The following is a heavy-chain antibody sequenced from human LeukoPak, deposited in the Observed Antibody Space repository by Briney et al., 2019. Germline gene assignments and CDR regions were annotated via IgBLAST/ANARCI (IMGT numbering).Heavy chain of an antibody. V-gene: IGHV3-11*04. Sequence: GGSLRLSCAASGFTFSDYYMSWIRQAPGKGLEWVSYISSSGSTIYYADSVKGRFTISRDNAKNSLYLQMNSLRAEDTAVYYCARVKDDPGDENDAFDIWGQGTMVTVSS. CDR1: GFTFSDYY. D-gene: IGHD2-21*01. CDR2: ISSSGSTI. CDR3: ARVKDDPGDENDAFDI. J-gene: IGHJ3*02.